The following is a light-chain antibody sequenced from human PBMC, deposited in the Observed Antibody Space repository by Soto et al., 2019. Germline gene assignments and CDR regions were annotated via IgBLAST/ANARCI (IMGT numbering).Light chain of an antibody. J-gene: IGKJ1*01. CDR2: AAS. V-gene: IGKV1-17*03. CDR3: VQHNSYPWT. Sequence: DIQMTQSPSAMSASVGDRVTITCRASQGISNYLAWFQQKPGKVPQRLIYAASSLQSRVPSRFSGSGSGTEFTLTISSLQPEDSATYYYVQHNSYPWTFGQGTKVEIK. CDR1: QGISNY.